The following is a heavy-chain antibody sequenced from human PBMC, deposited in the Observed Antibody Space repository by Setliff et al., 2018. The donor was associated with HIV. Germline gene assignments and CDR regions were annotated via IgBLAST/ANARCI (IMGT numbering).Heavy chain of an antibody. CDR1: GGSSNDYY. V-gene: IGHV4-34*01. Sequence: SETLSLTCAVYGGSSNDYYWNWIRQPPGKGLEWIGEIHHTGYINYRPSFKSRVTISLDTSRNQFSLKLRSVTAADTAVYYCARFEVTTVTTRDYWGQGTLVTVSS. D-gene: IGHD4-17*01. J-gene: IGHJ4*02. CDR3: ARFEVTTVTTRDY. CDR2: IHHTGYI.